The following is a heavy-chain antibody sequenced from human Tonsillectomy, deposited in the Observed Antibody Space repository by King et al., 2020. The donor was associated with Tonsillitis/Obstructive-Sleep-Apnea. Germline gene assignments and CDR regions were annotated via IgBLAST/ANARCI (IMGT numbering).Heavy chain of an antibody. CDR1: GYIFTNYW. D-gene: IGHD3-10*01. CDR2: IYPGDSDT. V-gene: IGHV5-51*03. Sequence: QLVQSGAEVKKPGESLKISCKGSGYIFTNYWIGWVRQMPGKGLEWMGIIYPGDSDTRYSPSFQGQVTISADKSISTAYLQWSRVKASDTAMYYCAKSAEWFGELLKGGLYVWGQGTTITVS. J-gene: IGHJ6*02. CDR3: AKSAEWFGELLKGGLYV.